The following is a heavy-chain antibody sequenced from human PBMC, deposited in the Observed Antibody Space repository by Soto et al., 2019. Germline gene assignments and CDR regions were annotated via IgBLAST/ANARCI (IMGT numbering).Heavy chain of an antibody. CDR1: GFTFSSHA. D-gene: IGHD5-12*01. J-gene: IGHJ6*02. CDR2: ISGSGGST. V-gene: IGHV3-23*01. Sequence: GGSLRLSCAASGFTFSSHAMSWVRQAPGKGLEWVSAISGSGGSTYYADSVKGRFTISRDNSKNTLYLQMNSLRAEDTAVYYCAKDMHSGYVIMDVWGQGTTVTVSS. CDR3: AKDMHSGYVIMDV.